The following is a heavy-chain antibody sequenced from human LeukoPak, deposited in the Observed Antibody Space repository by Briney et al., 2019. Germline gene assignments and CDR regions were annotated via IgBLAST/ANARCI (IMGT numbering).Heavy chain of an antibody. CDR2: ISGSGGST. Sequence: GGSLRLSCAASGFTFSSYWIHWVRQAPGKGLEWVSAISGSGGSTYYADSVKGRFTISRDNSKNTLYLQMNSLRAEDTAVYYCANAGCSSTSCFDFDYWGQGTLVTVSS. CDR1: GFTFSSYW. D-gene: IGHD2-2*01. V-gene: IGHV3-23*01. J-gene: IGHJ4*02. CDR3: ANAGCSSTSCFDFDY.